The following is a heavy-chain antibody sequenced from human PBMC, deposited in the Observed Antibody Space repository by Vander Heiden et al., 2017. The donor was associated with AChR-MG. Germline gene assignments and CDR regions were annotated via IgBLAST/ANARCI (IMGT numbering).Heavy chain of an antibody. V-gene: IGHV3-21*01. J-gene: IGHJ4*02. CDR3: ARDKDGDYSFDY. CDR2: ISSSSSYI. Sequence: EVQLVESGGGLVKPGGSLSLSFAASGFPFSRYSMNWGRQAPGKGLEWVSSISSSSSYIYYADSVKGRLTISRDNAKNSLYLQMNSLRAEDTAVYYCARDKDGDYSFDYWGQGTLVTVSS. D-gene: IGHD4-17*01. CDR1: GFPFSRYS.